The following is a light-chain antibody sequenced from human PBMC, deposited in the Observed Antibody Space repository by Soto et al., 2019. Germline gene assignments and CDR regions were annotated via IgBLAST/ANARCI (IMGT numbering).Light chain of an antibody. Sequence: DIQMTQSTSSLSASAGDRVTITGRASQSISNYLNWYQQEAGKATKLLIYAASSLQGGVPSRFSGSGSGTDFTLTLNSLQPEDFANYYCQQYYSSHTWTFGQGTKVDIK. CDR1: QSISNY. J-gene: IGKJ1*01. CDR2: AAS. V-gene: IGKV1-39*01. CDR3: QQYYSSHTWT.